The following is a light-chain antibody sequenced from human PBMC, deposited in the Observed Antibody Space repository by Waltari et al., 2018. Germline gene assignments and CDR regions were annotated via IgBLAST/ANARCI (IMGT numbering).Light chain of an antibody. Sequence: DIVMTQSPDSLAVSLGQRATIHCKSSQSVLYSSNNQNYLAWYQQKPGQPPKLLFYWASTRESGVPDRFSGGGSGTDFTLTISSLQAEDFATYYCQQSYSTPMYTFGQGTKLEIK. J-gene: IGKJ2*01. CDR3: QQSYSTPMYT. CDR2: WAS. V-gene: IGKV4-1*01. CDR1: QSVLYSSNNQNY.